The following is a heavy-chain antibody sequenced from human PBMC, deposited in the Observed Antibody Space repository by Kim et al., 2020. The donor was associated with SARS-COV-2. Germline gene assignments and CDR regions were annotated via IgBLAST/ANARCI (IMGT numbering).Heavy chain of an antibody. V-gene: IGHV4-59*01. CDR3: AREIGMAGHNWIDP. D-gene: IGHD6-13*01. Sequence: NHSLQSRVNISGDASKNQFSLKVRSVTAADTAVYYCAREIGMAGHNWIDPWGQGTLVTVSS. J-gene: IGHJ5*02.